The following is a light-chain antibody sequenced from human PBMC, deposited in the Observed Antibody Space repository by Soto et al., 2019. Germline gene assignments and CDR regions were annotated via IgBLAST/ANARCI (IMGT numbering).Light chain of an antibody. J-gene: IGKJ4*01. CDR1: QSVRNN. CDR2: GAS. Sequence: EIVMTQSPATLSVSPGERVTLSCRASQSVRNNLAWYQQKPGQVPRVLIYGASTRAIGIPDRFSGSGSGTEFTLTISRLQSEYVAVYYCQHYNNLWGFGGGTKVEIK. CDR3: QHYNNLWG. V-gene: IGKV3-15*01.